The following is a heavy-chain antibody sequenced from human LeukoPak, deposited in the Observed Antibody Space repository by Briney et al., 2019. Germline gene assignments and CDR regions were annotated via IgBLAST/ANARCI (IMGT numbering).Heavy chain of an antibody. V-gene: IGHV4-59*01. J-gene: IGHJ5*02. D-gene: IGHD2-2*01. Sequence: SETLSLTCTVSGGSISSYYWSWIRQPPGKGLEWIGYIYYSGSTKYNPSLKSRVTISLDTSKNQFSLKLSSVTAADTAVYYCAREWAGYCSSTSCYGIGFDPWGQGTLVTVSS. CDR3: AREWAGYCSSTSCYGIGFDP. CDR2: IYYSGST. CDR1: GGSISSYY.